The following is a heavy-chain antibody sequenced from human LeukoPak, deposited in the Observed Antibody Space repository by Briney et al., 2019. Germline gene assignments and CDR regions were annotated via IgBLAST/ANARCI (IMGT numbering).Heavy chain of an antibody. D-gene: IGHD2-15*01. J-gene: IGHJ3*02. V-gene: IGHV4-59*01. CDR2: VSFGGGT. Sequence: PSETLSLTCTVSGGSISTDSWSWIRQPPGKGLDWIGYVSFGGGTNYNPSLKSRVITSADTSKNQFSLNLTSVTAADTAVYYCVRASVESGGAFDIWGQGTMVTVSS. CDR1: GGSISTDS. CDR3: VRASVESGGAFDI.